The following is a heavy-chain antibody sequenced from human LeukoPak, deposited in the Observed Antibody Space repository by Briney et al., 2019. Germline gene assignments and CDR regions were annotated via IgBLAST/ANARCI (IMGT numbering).Heavy chain of an antibody. D-gene: IGHD1-26*01. CDR2: LQQDGGAT. J-gene: IGHJ4*02. CDR1: VSTLSTHW. CDR3: ARETRGTVGSY. Sequence: PGGSLRLSCAAPVSTLSTHWMTWVRQPPGKGLEWVASLQQDGGATHYVDSVKGRFTISRDNADNSLYLQMNSLRAENTAVYYCARETRGTVGSYWGQGTLVTVSS. V-gene: IGHV3-7*05.